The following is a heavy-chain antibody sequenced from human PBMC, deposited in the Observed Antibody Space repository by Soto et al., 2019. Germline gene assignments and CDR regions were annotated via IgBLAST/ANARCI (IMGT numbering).Heavy chain of an antibody. CDR2: ISAYNGNT. V-gene: IGHV1-18*01. CDR1: GYTFTSYG. CDR3: ARFTVAARPNYYYGMDV. Sequence: GASVKVSCKASGYTFTSYGISWVRQAPGQGLEWMGWISAYNGNTNYAQKLQGRVTMTTDTSTSTAYMELRSLRSDDTAVYYCARFTVAARPNYYYGMDVWGQGTTVTVSS. J-gene: IGHJ6*02. D-gene: IGHD6-6*01.